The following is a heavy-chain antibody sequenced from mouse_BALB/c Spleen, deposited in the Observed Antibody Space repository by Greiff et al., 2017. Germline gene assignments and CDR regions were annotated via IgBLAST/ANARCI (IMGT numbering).Heavy chain of an antibody. Sequence: QIQLQQPGAELVRPGASVKLSCKASGYTFTSYWINWVKQRPGQGLEWIGNIYPSDSYTNYNQKFKDKATLTVDKSSSTAYMQLSSPTSEDSAVYDCTREGVRRWFAYWGQGTLVTVSA. J-gene: IGHJ3*01. CDR3: TREGVRRWFAY. V-gene: IGHV1-69*02. CDR1: GYTFTSYW. D-gene: IGHD2-14*01. CDR2: IYPSDSYT.